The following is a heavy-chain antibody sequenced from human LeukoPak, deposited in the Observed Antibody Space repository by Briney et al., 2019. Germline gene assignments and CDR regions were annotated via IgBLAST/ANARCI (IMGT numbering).Heavy chain of an antibody. Sequence: ASVTVSCKASGGTFSSYAISWVRQAPGQGLEWMGRIIPILGIANYAQKFQGRVTITADKSTSTAYMELSSLRSEDTAVYYCARSTHMITFGGVIVPGVDYWGQGTLVTVSS. D-gene: IGHD3-16*02. CDR2: IIPILGIA. J-gene: IGHJ4*02. CDR1: GGTFSSYA. CDR3: ARSTHMITFGGVIVPGVDY. V-gene: IGHV1-69*04.